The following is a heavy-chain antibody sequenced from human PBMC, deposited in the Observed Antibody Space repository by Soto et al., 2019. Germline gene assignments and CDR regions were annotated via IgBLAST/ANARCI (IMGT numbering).Heavy chain of an antibody. J-gene: IGHJ4*02. CDR2: IKSKTDGGTT. V-gene: IGHV3-15*01. D-gene: IGHD2-2*01. Sequence: GGSLRLSCAASGFTFSNAWMSWVRQAPGKGLEWVGRIKSKTDGGTTDYAAPVKGRFTISRDDSKNTLYLQMNSLKTEDTAVYYCTTPKDIVVVPAALDYWGQGTLVTVYS. CDR3: TTPKDIVVVPAALDY. CDR1: GFTFSNAW.